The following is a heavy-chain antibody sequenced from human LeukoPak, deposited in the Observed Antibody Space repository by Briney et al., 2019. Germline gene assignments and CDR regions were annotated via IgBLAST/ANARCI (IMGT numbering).Heavy chain of an antibody. Sequence: PGRSLRLSCAASGFTFSSFGMHWVRQAPGKGLEWVAVMSSDGSNKYYADSVKGRFTISRDNSKNTLYLQMDSLRAEDTAVYYCAKSRLYSSGSADYWGQGTLVTVSS. D-gene: IGHD6-19*01. CDR2: MSSDGSNK. J-gene: IGHJ4*02. V-gene: IGHV3-30*18. CDR3: AKSRLYSSGSADY. CDR1: GFTFSSFG.